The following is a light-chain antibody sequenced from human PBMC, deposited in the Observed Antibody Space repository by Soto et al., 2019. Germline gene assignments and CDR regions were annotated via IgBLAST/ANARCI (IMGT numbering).Light chain of an antibody. J-gene: IGKJ1*01. CDR1: QSISNK. CDR3: QQYNDWPPAWT. V-gene: IGKV3-15*01. Sequence: ETVMTQSPVTLSVTPGERATLSCRASQSISNKLAWYQQKPGQAPRLLIYDASTRATGIPARFSGSGSGTEFTLTINSLQSEDFAVYYCQQYNDWPPAWTFGQGTKVDI. CDR2: DAS.